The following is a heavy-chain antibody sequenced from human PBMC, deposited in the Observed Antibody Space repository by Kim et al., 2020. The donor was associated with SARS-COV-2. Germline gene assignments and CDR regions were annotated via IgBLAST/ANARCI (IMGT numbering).Heavy chain of an antibody. Sequence: DDSGKGRFISSRDNSKNTLYLQMTSLRAEDTAVYYCATPRYYYDSSGTFDDWGQGTLVTVSS. D-gene: IGHD3-22*01. J-gene: IGHJ4*02. V-gene: IGHV3-30*01. CDR3: ATPRYYYDSSGTFDD.